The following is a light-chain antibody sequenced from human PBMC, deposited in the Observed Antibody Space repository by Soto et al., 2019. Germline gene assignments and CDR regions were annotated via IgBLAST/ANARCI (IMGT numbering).Light chain of an antibody. Sequence: QSVLTQPPSVSEAPRQRVTISCSGSSSNIGNNAVNWYQQLPGKAPKLLIYYDDLLPSGVSDRFSGSKSGTSASLAISGLQSEDEADYYCAAWDDSLSGYVVFGGGTKLTVL. CDR1: SSNIGNNA. CDR2: YDD. J-gene: IGLJ2*01. V-gene: IGLV1-36*01. CDR3: AAWDDSLSGYVV.